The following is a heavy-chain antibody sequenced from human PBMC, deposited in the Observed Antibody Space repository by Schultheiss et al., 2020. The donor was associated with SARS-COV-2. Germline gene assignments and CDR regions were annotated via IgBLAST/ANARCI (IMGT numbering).Heavy chain of an antibody. V-gene: IGHV4-59*12. Sequence: SETLSLTCTVSGGSINSYYWSWIRQPAGEGLEWIGSMHYSGGTNYNPSLKSRVTISVDTSKNQFSLKLSSVTAADTAVYYCARGPSEYYDGSGYYYVFDYWGQGTLVTVSS. CDR3: ARGPSEYYDGSGYYYVFDY. D-gene: IGHD3-22*01. CDR2: MHYSGGT. J-gene: IGHJ4*02. CDR1: GGSINSYY.